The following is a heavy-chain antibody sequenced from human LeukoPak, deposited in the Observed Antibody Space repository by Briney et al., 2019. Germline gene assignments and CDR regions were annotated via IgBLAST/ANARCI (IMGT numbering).Heavy chain of an antibody. D-gene: IGHD3-22*01. CDR2: FDPEDGET. CDR1: GYTLTELS. CDR3: ATGQPRITMIVVVPGGYYFDY. J-gene: IGHJ4*02. Sequence: ASVEVSCKVSGYTLTELSMHWVRQAPGKGLEWMGGFDPEDGETIYAQKFQGRVTMTEDTSTDIAYMELSSLRSEDTAVYYCATGQPRITMIVVVPGGYYFDYWGQETLVTVSS. V-gene: IGHV1-24*01.